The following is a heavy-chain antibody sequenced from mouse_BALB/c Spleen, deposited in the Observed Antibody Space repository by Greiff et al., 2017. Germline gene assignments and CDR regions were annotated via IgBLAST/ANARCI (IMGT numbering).Heavy chain of an antibody. V-gene: IGHV5-12-2*01. CDR1: GFTFSSYT. J-gene: IGHJ4*01. CDR2: ISNGGGST. Sequence: DVKLVESGGGLVQPGGSLKLSCAASGFTFSSYTMSWVRQTPAKRLEWVAYISNGGGSTYYPDTVKGRFTISRDNAKNTLYLQMSSLKSEDTAMYYCARQVEDYAMDYWGQGTSVTVSS. CDR3: ARQVEDYAMDY.